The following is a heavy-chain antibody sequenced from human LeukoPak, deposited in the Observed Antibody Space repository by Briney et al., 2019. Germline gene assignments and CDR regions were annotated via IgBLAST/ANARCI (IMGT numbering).Heavy chain of an antibody. CDR1: GYSFPSYW. CDR3: ARPYDSGWTGFEY. J-gene: IGHJ4*02. V-gene: IGHV5-51*01. Sequence: GESLKISCKGSGYSFPSYWTAWVRQMPGKGLEWMGIIYPGDSDTRYSPSFQGQVTISADKSISTAYLQWSSLKASDTAMYYCARPYDSGWTGFEYWGQGTLVTVFS. CDR2: IYPGDSDT. D-gene: IGHD6-19*01.